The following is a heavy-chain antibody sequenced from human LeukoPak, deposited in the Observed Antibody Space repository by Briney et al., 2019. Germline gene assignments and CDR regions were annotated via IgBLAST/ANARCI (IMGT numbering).Heavy chain of an antibody. Sequence: ASVKVSCKASGGTFSSYAISWVRQAPGQGLEWMGIINPSGGSTSYAQKFQGRVTMTRDTSTSTVYMELSSLRSEDTAVYYCARLGLSEDYWGQGTLVTVSS. V-gene: IGHV1-46*01. D-gene: IGHD4/OR15-4a*01. J-gene: IGHJ4*02. CDR3: ARLGLSEDY. CDR2: INPSGGST. CDR1: GGTFSSYA.